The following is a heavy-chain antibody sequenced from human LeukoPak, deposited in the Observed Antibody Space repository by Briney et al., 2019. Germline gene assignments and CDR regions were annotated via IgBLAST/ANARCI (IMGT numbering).Heavy chain of an antibody. CDR2: ISGSGGST. J-gene: IGHJ3*02. CDR3: AKDRKWELRPGDAFDI. CDR1: GFTFSSYA. V-gene: IGHV3-23*01. D-gene: IGHD1-26*01. Sequence: GGSLRLSCAASGFTFSSYAMSWVRQAPGKGLEWVSAISGSGGSTYYADSVKGRFTISRDNSKNTLYLQMNSLRAEDTAVYYYAKDRKWELRPGDAFDIWGQGTMVTVSS.